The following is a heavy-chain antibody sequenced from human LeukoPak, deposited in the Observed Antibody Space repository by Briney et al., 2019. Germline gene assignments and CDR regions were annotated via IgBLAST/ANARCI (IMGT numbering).Heavy chain of an antibody. CDR3: ARVERARSSSWYYYYYGMDV. CDR2: ISAYSGNT. D-gene: IGHD6-13*01. J-gene: IGHJ6*02. CDR1: GYTLTSYG. Sequence: GASVKVSCKASGYTLTSYGISWVRQAPGQGLEWMGWISAYSGNTNYAQKLQGRVTMTTDTSTSTAYMELRSLRSDDTAVYYCARVERARSSSWYYYYYGMDVWGQGTTVTVSS. V-gene: IGHV1-18*01.